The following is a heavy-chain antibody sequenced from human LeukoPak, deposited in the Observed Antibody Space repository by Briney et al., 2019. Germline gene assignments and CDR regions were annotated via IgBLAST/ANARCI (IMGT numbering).Heavy chain of an antibody. J-gene: IGHJ6*03. CDR3: ARTYYDFWSGYPNYYYYYYMDV. V-gene: IGHV4-38-2*01. CDR1: GYSISSGYY. D-gene: IGHD3-3*01. CDR2: IYHSGST. Sequence: SETLSLTCGVSGYSISSGYYWGWIRPPPGKGLEWIGSIYHSGSTYYNPSLKSRVTISVDTSKNQFSLKLSSVTAADTAVYYCARTYYDFWSGYPNYYYYYYMDVWGKGTTVTVSS.